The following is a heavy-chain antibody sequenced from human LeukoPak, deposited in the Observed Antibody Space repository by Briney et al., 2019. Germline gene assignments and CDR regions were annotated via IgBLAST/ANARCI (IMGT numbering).Heavy chain of an antibody. CDR3: AREAAGAGYSYGYESDY. Sequence: ASVKVSCKASGYTFTGYYMHWVRQAPGQGLEWMGWINPNSGGTNYAQKFQGRVTMTRDTSISTAYMELSRLRSDDTAVYYCAREAAGAGYSYGYESDYWGQGTLVTVSS. CDR2: INPNSGGT. J-gene: IGHJ4*02. CDR1: GYTFTGYY. V-gene: IGHV1-2*02. D-gene: IGHD5-18*01.